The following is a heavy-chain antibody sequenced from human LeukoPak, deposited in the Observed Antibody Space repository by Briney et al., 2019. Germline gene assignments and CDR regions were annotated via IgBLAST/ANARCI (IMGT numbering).Heavy chain of an antibody. Sequence: ASVKVSCKASGYTFTSYYMHWARQAPGQGLEWMGIINPSGGSTSYAQKFQGRVTMTRDTSTSTVYMELSSLRSEDTAVYYCAREPSQPKGIAAHQTNYGMDVWGQGTTVTVSS. CDR3: AREPSQPKGIAAHQTNYGMDV. V-gene: IGHV1-46*01. CDR1: GYTFTSYY. J-gene: IGHJ6*02. CDR2: INPSGGST. D-gene: IGHD6-6*01.